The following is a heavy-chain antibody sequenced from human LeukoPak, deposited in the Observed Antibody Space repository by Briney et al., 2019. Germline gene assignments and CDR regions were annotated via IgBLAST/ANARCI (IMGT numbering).Heavy chain of an antibody. CDR3: ARGGRGRNWFDP. CDR2: MNPNSGNT. J-gene: IGHJ5*02. D-gene: IGHD3-10*01. V-gene: IGHV1-8*03. CDR1: GYTFTSYD. Sequence: ASVKVSCKASGYTFTSYDMNWVRQATGQGLEWMGSMNPNSGNTGYAQKFQGRVTITRNTSISTAYMELSSLRSEDTAVYYCARGGRGRNWFDPWGQGTLVTVSS.